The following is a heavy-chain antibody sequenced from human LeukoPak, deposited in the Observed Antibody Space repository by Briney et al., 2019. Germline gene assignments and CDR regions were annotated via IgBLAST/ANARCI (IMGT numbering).Heavy chain of an antibody. Sequence: PSETPSLTCSVSGGSISSYYWSWIRQPPGKGLEWIGYIFHTGSTNYNPSLKSRVTMSVDTSKNQVSLRLSSVTAADTAVYYCAKIRSGGGSFDVWGQGAMVTVSS. CDR2: IFHTGST. D-gene: IGHD4-23*01. J-gene: IGHJ3*01. V-gene: IGHV4-59*01. CDR3: AKIRSGGGSFDV. CDR1: GGSISSYY.